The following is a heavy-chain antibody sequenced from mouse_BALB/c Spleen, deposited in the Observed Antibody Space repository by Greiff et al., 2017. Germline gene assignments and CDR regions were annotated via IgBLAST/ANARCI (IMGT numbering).Heavy chain of an antibody. V-gene: IGHV14-3*02. CDR2: IDPANGNT. J-gene: IGHJ4*01. CDR1: GFNIKDTY. CDR3: ARAGFPYYYAMDY. D-gene: IGHD2-2*01. Sequence: EVMLVESGAELVKPGASVKLSCTASGFNIKDTYMHWVKQRPEQGLEWIGRIDPANGNTKYDPKFQGKATITADTSSNTAYLQLSSLTSEDTAVYYCARAGFPYYYAMDYWGQGTSVTVSS.